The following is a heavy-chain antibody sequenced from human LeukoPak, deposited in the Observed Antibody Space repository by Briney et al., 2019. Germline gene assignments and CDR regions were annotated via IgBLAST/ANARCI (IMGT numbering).Heavy chain of an antibody. J-gene: IGHJ3*02. V-gene: IGHV4-4*02. CDR1: GGSISSNNW. CDR3: ARDCSGGSCYGAFDI. CDR2: IYHSGSP. Sequence: PSETLSLTCAVSGGSISSNNWWGWVRQPPGKGLEWIGEIYHSGSPNYNPSLKSRVTISVDKSRNHFSLNLSSVTAADTAVYYCARDCSGGSCYGAFDIWGQGTMVTVSS. D-gene: IGHD2-15*01.